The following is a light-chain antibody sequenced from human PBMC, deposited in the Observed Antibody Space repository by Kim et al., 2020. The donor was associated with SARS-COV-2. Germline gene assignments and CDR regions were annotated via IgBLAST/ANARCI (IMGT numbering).Light chain of an antibody. Sequence: QSVLTQPPSVFAAPGQNVTISCSGTSSNLGNNYVSWYQQVPGAAPKLLIKDNNTRPSGIPDRFSGSKSGASATLGISGLQTGDEADYYCATWDSSLSAVFGGGTQLTVL. CDR1: SSNLGNNY. J-gene: IGLJ3*02. V-gene: IGLV1-51*01. CDR2: DNN. CDR3: ATWDSSLSAV.